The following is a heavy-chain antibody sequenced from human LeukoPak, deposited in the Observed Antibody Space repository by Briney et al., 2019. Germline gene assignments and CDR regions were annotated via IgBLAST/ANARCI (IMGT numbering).Heavy chain of an antibody. CDR2: IRYDGSNK. CDR1: RFTFSSYG. V-gene: IGHV3-30*02. CDR3: AKARIAAAGYGTLFDY. J-gene: IGHJ4*02. Sequence: PGGSLRLSCAASRFTFSSYGMHWIRQAPGKGLELVAFIRYDGSNKYYADCVKGRFTISRDNSKNTLYLQMNSLRAEDTAVYYCAKARIAAAGYGTLFDYWGQGTLVTVSS. D-gene: IGHD6-13*01.